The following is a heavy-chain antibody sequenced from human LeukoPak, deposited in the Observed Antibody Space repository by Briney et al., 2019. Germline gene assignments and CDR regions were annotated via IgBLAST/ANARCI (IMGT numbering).Heavy chain of an antibody. CDR2: ISGSDGST. V-gene: IGHV3-23*01. J-gene: IGHJ4*02. Sequence: GGSLRLSCAASGFTFSSYAMSWVRQAPGKGLEWVSAISGSDGSTYYADSVKGRFTISRDNSKNTLYLQMNSLRADDTAVYYCAKEPYDSSGYYFDYWGQGTLVSVSS. D-gene: IGHD3-22*01. CDR1: GFTFSSYA. CDR3: AKEPYDSSGYYFDY.